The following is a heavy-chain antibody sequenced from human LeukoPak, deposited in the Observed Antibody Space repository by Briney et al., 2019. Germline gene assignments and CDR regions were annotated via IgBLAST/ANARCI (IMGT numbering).Heavy chain of an antibody. CDR1: GGSFSGYY. CDR2: INHSGST. J-gene: IGHJ6*02. CDR3: ARDEAIFGAGYYYGMDV. Sequence: SETLSLTCAVYGGSFSGYYWSWIRQPPGKGLEWIGEINHSGSTNYNPSLKSRVTISVDTSQNQFSLKLSSVTAADTAVYYCARDEAIFGAGYYYGMDVWGQGTTVTVSS. D-gene: IGHD3-3*01. V-gene: IGHV4-34*01.